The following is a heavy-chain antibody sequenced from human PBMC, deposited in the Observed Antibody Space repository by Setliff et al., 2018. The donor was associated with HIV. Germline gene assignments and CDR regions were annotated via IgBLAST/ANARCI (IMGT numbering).Heavy chain of an antibody. D-gene: IGHD2-21*01. Sequence: GGSLRLSCAPSGFTVSSNYMTWVRQAPGKGLEWVSVIYSNANTLYADSVKGRFTSSRDNSKNTLYLQMYRLRVEDTAVYYCAKHFLLWSNAFHIWGQGTMVTVSS. CDR2: IYSNANT. CDR1: GFTVSSNY. CDR3: AKHFLLWSNAFHI. J-gene: IGHJ3*02. V-gene: IGHV3-66*04.